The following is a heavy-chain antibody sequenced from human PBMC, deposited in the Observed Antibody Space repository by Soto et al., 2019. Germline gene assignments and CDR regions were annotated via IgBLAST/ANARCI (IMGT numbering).Heavy chain of an antibody. V-gene: IGHV5-51*01. J-gene: IGHJ5*02. CDR1: GFSFTTYW. CDR3: ARHGPRVAAAPFNWFDP. D-gene: IGHD2-15*01. Sequence: GESLKISCTCSGFSFTTYWIGLVRQMPGKGLEWMGIIYPGDSTTRYSPSFQGQVTTSADKSISTAYLQWSSLKASDTAMYYCARHGPRVAAAPFNWFDPWGKGPLVTVS. CDR2: IYPGDSTT.